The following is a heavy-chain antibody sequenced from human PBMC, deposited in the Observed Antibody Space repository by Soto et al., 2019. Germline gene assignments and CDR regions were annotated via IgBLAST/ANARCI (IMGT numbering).Heavy chain of an antibody. CDR1: GFTFSDYY. V-gene: IGHV3-11*06. D-gene: IGHD1-1*01. CDR3: ARSGDNYNLLDY. J-gene: IGHJ4*02. CDR2: SSDSGTFT. Sequence: PGGSLRLSCAASGFTFSDYYMSWIRQAPGKGLEWLSYSSDSGTFTRYADSVKGRFSISRDNAKNSLYLQINSLRDEDTAIYYCARSGDNYNLLDYWGQGTPVTVSS.